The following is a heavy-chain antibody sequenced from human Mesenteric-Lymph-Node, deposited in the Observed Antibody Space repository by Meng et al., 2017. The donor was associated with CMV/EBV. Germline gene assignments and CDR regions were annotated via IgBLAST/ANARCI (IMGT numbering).Heavy chain of an antibody. Sequence: GSLRLSCTVSGGSISSYYWSWIRQPPGKGLEWIGYIYYSGSTNYNPSLKSRVTISVDTSKNQFSLKLSSVTAADTAVYYCARGVDYYDSSGYAAFDIWGRGTMVTVSS. CDR3: ARGVDYYDSSGYAAFDI. J-gene: IGHJ3*02. V-gene: IGHV4-59*01. CDR2: IYYSGST. CDR1: GGSISSYY. D-gene: IGHD3-22*01.